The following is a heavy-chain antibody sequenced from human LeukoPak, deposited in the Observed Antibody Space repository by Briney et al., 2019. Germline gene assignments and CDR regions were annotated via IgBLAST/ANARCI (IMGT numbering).Heavy chain of an antibody. V-gene: IGHV4-30-2*01. CDR3: ARDRYDGFGIFRYFDY. CDR2: IYDSGST. Sequence: SETRFLTCTVDGGSISSGGYYWSWIRQPPGKGLEWIGYIYDSGSTYYNPSLKSRVTISVDRSKNQFSLKLTSVTAADTAVYYRARDRYDGFGIFRYFDYWGQGTLVTVSS. D-gene: IGHD3-3*01. J-gene: IGHJ4*02. CDR1: GGSISSGGYY.